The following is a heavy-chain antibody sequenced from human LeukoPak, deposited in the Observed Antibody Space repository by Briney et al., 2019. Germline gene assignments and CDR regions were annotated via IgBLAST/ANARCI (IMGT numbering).Heavy chain of an antibody. Sequence: GRSLRLSCAASGFTFSSYGMHWVRQAPGKGLEWVSAISGSGGTTFYADSVKGRFTISRDNSKNTLYLQMNSLRAEDTAVYYCAKSYSSGWYYFDYWGQGTLVTVSS. D-gene: IGHD6-19*01. J-gene: IGHJ4*02. CDR3: AKSYSSGWYYFDY. V-gene: IGHV3-23*01. CDR1: GFTFSSYG. CDR2: ISGSGGTT.